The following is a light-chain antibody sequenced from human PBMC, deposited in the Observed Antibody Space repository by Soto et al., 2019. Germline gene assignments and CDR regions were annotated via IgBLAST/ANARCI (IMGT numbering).Light chain of an antibody. V-gene: IGKV3-20*01. CDR2: DAS. Sequence: EIVLTQSPDTLSLSPGERATLSCRASQSVRSERLAWYQQKRGQAPTLLIFDASSRASGTPERFSGSGSGTDFTLTISRLEPEDLAVYYCQEYDGAPPITFGLGTRLEIK. CDR3: QEYDGAPPIT. J-gene: IGKJ5*01. CDR1: QSVRSER.